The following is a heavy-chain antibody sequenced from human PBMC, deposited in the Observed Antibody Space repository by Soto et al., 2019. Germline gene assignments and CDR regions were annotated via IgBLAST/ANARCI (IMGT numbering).Heavy chain of an antibody. J-gene: IGHJ6*02. CDR3: ARDKGYCSGGSCYGTQDAYYYYGMDV. D-gene: IGHD2-15*01. V-gene: IGHV4-59*01. CDR1: GGSISSYY. CDR2: IYYSGST. Sequence: SETLSLTCTVSGGSISSYYWSWIRQPPGKGLEWIGYIYYSGSTNYNPSLKSRVTISVDTSKNQFSLKLSSVTAADTAVYYCARDKGYCSGGSCYGTQDAYYYYGMDVWGQGTTVTVSS.